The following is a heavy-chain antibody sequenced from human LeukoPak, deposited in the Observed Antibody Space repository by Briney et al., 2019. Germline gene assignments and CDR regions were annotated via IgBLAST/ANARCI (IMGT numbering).Heavy chain of an antibody. Sequence: SVKVSCKASGGTFSSYAISWVRQAPGQGLEWMGRIIPILGIANYAQKFQGRVTITADKSTSTAYMELSSLRSEDTAVYYCARLSSGYSIYFDYWGQGTLVTVSS. V-gene: IGHV1-69*04. CDR3: ARLSSGYSIYFDY. CDR1: GGTFSSYA. D-gene: IGHD3-22*01. J-gene: IGHJ4*02. CDR2: IIPILGIA.